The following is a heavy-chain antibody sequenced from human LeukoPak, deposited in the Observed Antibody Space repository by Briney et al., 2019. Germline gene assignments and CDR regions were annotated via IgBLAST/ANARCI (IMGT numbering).Heavy chain of an antibody. D-gene: IGHD3-16*01. V-gene: IGHV4-34*01. Sequence: SETLSLTCGVYGESFSGYYWSWIRQPPGKGLEWIGEINHSGSTNYNPSLKSRVTISVDTSKNQFSLKLSSVTAPDTAVYYCARHYGPCGQGTLVTVSS. CDR1: GESFSGYY. CDR2: INHSGST. CDR3: ARHYGP. J-gene: IGHJ5*02.